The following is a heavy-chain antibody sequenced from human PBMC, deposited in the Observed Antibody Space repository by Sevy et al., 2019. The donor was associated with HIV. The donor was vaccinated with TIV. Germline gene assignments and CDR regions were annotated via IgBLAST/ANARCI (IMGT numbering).Heavy chain of an antibody. CDR3: ARSSCSGGSCYSGPLAY. J-gene: IGHJ4*02. CDR2: IYSGGST. V-gene: IGHV3-53*01. Sequence: GGSLRLSCAASGFTVSSNYMSWVRQAPGKGLEWVSVIYSGGSTYYADSVKGRFTISRDNSKNTLYLQMNSLRAEDTAVYYCARSSCSGGSCYSGPLAYWCQGTLVTVSS. CDR1: GFTVSSNY. D-gene: IGHD2-15*01.